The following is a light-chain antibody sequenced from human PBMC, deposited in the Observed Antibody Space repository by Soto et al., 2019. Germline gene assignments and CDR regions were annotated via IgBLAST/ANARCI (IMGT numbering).Light chain of an antibody. V-gene: IGKV3-15*01. CDR2: DAY. J-gene: IGKJ4*01. CDR3: QHYKTWPLA. CDR1: QGVATT. Sequence: EVVMTQSPATLSVSPGERVTLSCRASQGVATTLAWYRQQPGQAPRLFIYDAYIRASGVPARFSGSGSGTEFTLTISSLQSEDFAVYYCQHYKTWPLAFGGGTKVEIK.